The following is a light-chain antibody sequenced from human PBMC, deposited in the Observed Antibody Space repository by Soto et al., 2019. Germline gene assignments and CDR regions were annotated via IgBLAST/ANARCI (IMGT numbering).Light chain of an antibody. CDR1: QSVNSN. J-gene: IGKJ2*01. CDR2: GAS. Sequence: EIVMTQSPATLSVSPGERATLSCRASQSVNSNLSWYQQQPGQAPSLLIYGASTRATGVPARFSGSGSGTDFTLTISSLQSEEFAVYYCQQYKNWPPYTFGQGTKLEIK. V-gene: IGKV3-15*01. CDR3: QQYKNWPPYT.